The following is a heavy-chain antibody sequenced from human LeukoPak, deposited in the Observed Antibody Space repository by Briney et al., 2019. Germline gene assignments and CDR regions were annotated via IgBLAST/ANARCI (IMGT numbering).Heavy chain of an antibody. CDR2: ISGSGGST. V-gene: IGHV3-23*01. CDR3: AKDLPRSGIAARMNV. Sequence: GGSLRLSCAVSGFTFSSYAMSWVRQAPGKGLEWVSAISGSGGSTYYADSVKGRFTISRDNSKNTLYLQMNSLRAEDTAVYYCAKDLPRSGIAARMNVWGKGTTVSVSS. J-gene: IGHJ6*03. D-gene: IGHD6-6*01. CDR1: GFTFSSYA.